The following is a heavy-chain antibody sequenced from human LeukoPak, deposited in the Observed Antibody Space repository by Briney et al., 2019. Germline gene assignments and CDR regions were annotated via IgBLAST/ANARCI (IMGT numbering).Heavy chain of an antibody. J-gene: IGHJ5*02. D-gene: IGHD1-1*01. CDR2: INHSGST. V-gene: IGHV4-34*01. CDR1: GGSFSGYY. CDR3: ASYLSNDANWFDP. Sequence: PSETLSLTCAVYGGSFSGYYWSWIRQPLPWGLEWIGEINHSGSTNYNPSLKSRVTISVDTSKNQFSLKLSSVTAADTAVYYCASYLSNDANWFDPWGQGTLVTVSS.